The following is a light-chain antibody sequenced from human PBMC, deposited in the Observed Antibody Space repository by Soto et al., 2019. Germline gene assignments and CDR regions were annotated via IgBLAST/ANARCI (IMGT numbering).Light chain of an antibody. CDR2: VAS. CDR3: QQYGNAPFT. J-gene: IGKJ3*01. Sequence: IKMTQSPSARSTSAGGGGTSTCRASQNINNYLNWYQHKPGKAPKLLIYVASTLQSGVPSRFSGSGSGTDFTLTISRLEPEDFAVYYCQQYGNAPFTFGPGTKVDI. CDR1: QNINNY. V-gene: IGKV1-39*01.